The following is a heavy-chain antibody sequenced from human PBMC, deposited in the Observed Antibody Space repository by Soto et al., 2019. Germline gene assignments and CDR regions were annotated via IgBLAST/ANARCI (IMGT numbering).Heavy chain of an antibody. CDR3: AKEAYSSGWFDHYYYMDV. CDR2: ISASGSAT. J-gene: IGHJ6*03. CDR1: GFSFHTYA. Sequence: GGSLRFSCAASGFSFHTYAMTWVRQAPGKGLEWVSAISASGSATYYADSVKGRLTISRDNSKDTLYLQMNSLRAEDTAVYYCAKEAYSSGWFDHYYYMDVWGKGTTVTV. D-gene: IGHD6-19*01. V-gene: IGHV3-23*01.